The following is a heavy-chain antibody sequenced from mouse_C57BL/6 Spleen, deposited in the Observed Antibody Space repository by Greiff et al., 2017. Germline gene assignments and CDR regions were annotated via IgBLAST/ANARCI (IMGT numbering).Heavy chain of an antibody. CDR1: GYTFTDYE. D-gene: IGHD1-1*01. Sequence: QVQLKESGAELVRPGASVTLSCKASGYTFTDYEMHWVKQTPVHGLEWIGAIDPETGGTAYNQKFKGKAILTADKSSSTAYMELRSLTSEDSAVYYCTSSYEGYWGQGTTLTVSS. CDR3: TSSYEGY. V-gene: IGHV1-15*01. J-gene: IGHJ2*01. CDR2: IDPETGGT.